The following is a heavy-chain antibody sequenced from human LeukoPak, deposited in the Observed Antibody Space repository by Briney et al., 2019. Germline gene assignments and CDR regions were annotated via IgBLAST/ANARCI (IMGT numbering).Heavy chain of an antibody. V-gene: IGHV1-46*01. Sequence: GASVKVSCKASGYTFTSYYMHWVRQAPGQGLEWMGIINPSGGSTSYAQKFQGRVTMTSDTSTTTVYMELSSLRSEDTAVYYCARDCGGDYYTVDWGQGTLVTVSS. D-gene: IGHD2-21*01. CDR3: ARDCGGDYYTVD. CDR2: INPSGGST. J-gene: IGHJ4*02. CDR1: GYTFTSYY.